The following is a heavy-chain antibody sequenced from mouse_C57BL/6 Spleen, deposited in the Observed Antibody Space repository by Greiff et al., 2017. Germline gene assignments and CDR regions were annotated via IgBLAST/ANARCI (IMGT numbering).Heavy chain of an antibody. CDR1: GFTFSNYW. CDR2: IRLKSDNYAT. CDR3: TGFITTVVADFDY. D-gene: IGHD1-1*01. V-gene: IGHV6-3*01. J-gene: IGHJ2*01. Sequence: EVKLEESGGGLVQPGGSMKLSCVASGFTFSNYWMNWVRQSPEKGLEWVAQIRLKSDNYATHYAESVKGRFTISRDDSKSSVYLQMNNLRAEDTGIYYCTGFITTVVADFDYWGQGTTLTVSS.